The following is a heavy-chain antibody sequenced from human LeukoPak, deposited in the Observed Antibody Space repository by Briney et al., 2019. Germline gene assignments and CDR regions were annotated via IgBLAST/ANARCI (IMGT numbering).Heavy chain of an antibody. CDR2: IFGDGAGA. Sequence: GGSLRLSCRASGFTFDDYAMHWVRQAPGRGLEWVSRIFGDGAGAYYADSVKGRFTISRDNSKNSLHLQMNSPTTEDTALYYCAKDSGYSKSYSFKDWGQGTMVTV. D-gene: IGHD2-21*01. CDR1: GFTFDDYA. V-gene: IGHV3-43*02. J-gene: IGHJ3*01. CDR3: AKDSGYSKSYSFKD.